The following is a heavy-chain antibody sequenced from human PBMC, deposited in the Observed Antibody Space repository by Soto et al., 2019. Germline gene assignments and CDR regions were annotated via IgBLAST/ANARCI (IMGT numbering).Heavy chain of an antibody. CDR2: ISAYNGNT. CDR3: AGEGSTMVRGVIKEDWFDP. V-gene: IGHV1-18*01. D-gene: IGHD3-10*01. CDR1: GYTFTSYG. Sequence: ASVKVSCKASGYTFTSYGISWVRQAPGQGLEWMGWISAYNGNTNYAQKLQGRVTMTTDTSTSTAYMELRSLRSDDTAVYYCAGEGSTMVRGVIKEDWFDPWGQGTLVTVSS. J-gene: IGHJ5*02.